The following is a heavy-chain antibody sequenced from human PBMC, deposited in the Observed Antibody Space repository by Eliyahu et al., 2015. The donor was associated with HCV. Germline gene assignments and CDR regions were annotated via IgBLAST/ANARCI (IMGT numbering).Heavy chain of an antibody. CDR3: XRDDPRGGEAFDY. D-gene: IGHD4-17*01. Sequence: EVQLVESGGXLVQPGGSLRLSCAXSGFTFSTYWMDWVRQXPGEGLVWVSRIVSDGSRTSYADSVKGRFTISRDNAKNTLYLQMDSLRAEDTAMYYCXRDDPRGGEAFDYWGQGTLVTVSS. CDR1: GFTFSTYW. V-gene: IGHV3-74*01. J-gene: IGHJ4*02. CDR2: IVSDGSRT.